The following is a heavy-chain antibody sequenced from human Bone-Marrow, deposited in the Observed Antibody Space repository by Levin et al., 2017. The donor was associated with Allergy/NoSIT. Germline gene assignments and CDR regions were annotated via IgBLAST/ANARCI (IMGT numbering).Heavy chain of an antibody. Sequence: AGGSLRLSCAASGITFSSYEMHWVRQAPGKGLEWVAVISYDGSNKNYADSVKGRFTISRDNSKNTLYLQMNSLRPEDTAVYYCAREEIAGPTPAHSFDMWGQGTMVTVSS. CDR2: ISYDGSNK. CDR1: GITFSSYE. D-gene: IGHD1-26*01. CDR3: AREEIAGPTPAHSFDM. J-gene: IGHJ3*02. V-gene: IGHV3-30-3*01.